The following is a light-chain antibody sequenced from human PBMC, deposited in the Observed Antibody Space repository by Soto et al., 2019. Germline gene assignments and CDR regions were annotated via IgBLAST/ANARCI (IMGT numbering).Light chain of an antibody. CDR1: LSVSSSS. V-gene: IGKV3-20*01. Sequence: EIVLTQSPGTLSLSPGERATLSCRASLSVSSSSLAGYQQKPGQDPRLLIYCASSRATGIPDKFSGSGSGTDFTLTICRLEPEDFAVYYCLQYSSPPPITLGQGTRQEIK. J-gene: IGKJ5*01. CDR3: LQYSSPPPIT. CDR2: CAS.